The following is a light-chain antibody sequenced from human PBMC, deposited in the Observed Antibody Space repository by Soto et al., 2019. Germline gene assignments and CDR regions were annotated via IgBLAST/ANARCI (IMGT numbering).Light chain of an antibody. CDR3: QTLDTGSGI. J-gene: IGLJ2*01. Sequence: QLVLTQSPSASASLGASVKFTCTLSSGHSSYAIAWHQQQPEKGPRYLMKLNSDGSHNERDGIPDRFSGSSSGAERYLTISSLQSEDEADYYCQTLDTGSGIFGGGTKLTVL. CDR1: SGHSSYA. CDR2: LNSDGSH. V-gene: IGLV4-69*01.